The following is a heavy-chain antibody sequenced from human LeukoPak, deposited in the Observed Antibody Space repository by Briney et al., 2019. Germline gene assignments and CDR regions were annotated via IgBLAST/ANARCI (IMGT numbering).Heavy chain of an antibody. CDR1: GYTFTGYY. D-gene: IGHD2-15*01. V-gene: IGHV1-2*02. J-gene: IGHJ6*03. CDR2: INPNSGDT. CDR3: ARDGCSGGSCPKSRRTYYYYYMDV. Sequence: ASVKVSCKASGYTFTGYYMHWVRQAPGQGLEWMGWINPNSGDTNYAQKFQGRVTMTRDTSISTAYMELSRLRSDDTAVYYCARDGCSGGSCPKSRRTYYYYYMDVWGKGTTVTVSS.